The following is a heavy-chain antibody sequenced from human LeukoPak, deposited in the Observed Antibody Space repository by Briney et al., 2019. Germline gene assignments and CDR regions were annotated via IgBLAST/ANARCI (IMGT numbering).Heavy chain of an antibody. CDR1: GFTFSSYA. CDR2: ISGSGNRT. CDR3: AKAGIRGSSSYKPDY. Sequence: GGSLRLSCAASGFTFSSYAMSWVRQAPGKGLEWVSSISGSGNRTYYADSVKGRFTISRDNSKNTLYLQMNSLRAEDTAVYYCAKAGIRGSSSYKPDYWGQGTLVTVSS. J-gene: IGHJ4*02. V-gene: IGHV3-23*01. D-gene: IGHD6-6*01.